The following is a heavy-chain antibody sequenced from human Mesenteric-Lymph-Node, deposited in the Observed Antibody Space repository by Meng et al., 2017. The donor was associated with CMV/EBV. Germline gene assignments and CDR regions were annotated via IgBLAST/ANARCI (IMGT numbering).Heavy chain of an antibody. D-gene: IGHD5-12*01. J-gene: IGHJ4*02. CDR2: ISYDGSNK. Sequence: GGSLRLSCAASGFTFSSYAMHWVRQAPGKGLEWVAVISYDGSNKYYADSVKGRFTISRDNSKNTLYLQMNSLRAEDTAVYYCAKWLIYWGQGTLVTVSS. CDR1: GFTFSSYA. V-gene: IGHV3-30-3*02. CDR3: AKWLIY.